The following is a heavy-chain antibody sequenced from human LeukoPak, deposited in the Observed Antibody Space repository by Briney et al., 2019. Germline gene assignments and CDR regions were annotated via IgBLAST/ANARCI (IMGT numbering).Heavy chain of an antibody. CDR3: ARDAYSGGSCYAY. D-gene: IGHD2-15*01. Sequence: GGSLRLSCAVSGFTFSSYWMSWVRQAPGKGLEWVANINQVGSEKYYVDSLEGRFTISRDNAKNSLFLQMNSLRAEDTAVYYCARDAYSGGSCYAYWGQGTLVIVSS. CDR2: INQVGSEK. CDR1: GFTFSSYW. J-gene: IGHJ4*02. V-gene: IGHV3-7*01.